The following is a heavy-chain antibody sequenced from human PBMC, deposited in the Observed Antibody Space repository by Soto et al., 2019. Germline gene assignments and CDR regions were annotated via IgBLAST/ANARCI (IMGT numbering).Heavy chain of an antibody. CDR3: ARQLPIGYSSGWFDY. J-gene: IGHJ4*02. V-gene: IGHV5-51*01. CDR2: IYPGDSDT. D-gene: IGHD6-19*01. CDR1: GYSFTSYW. Sequence: GESLKISCKGSGYSFTSYWIGWVRQMPGKGLEWMGIIYPGDSDTRYSPSFQGQVTISADKSISTAYLQWSRLKASDTAMYYCARQLPIGYSSGWFDYWGQGTLVTVSS.